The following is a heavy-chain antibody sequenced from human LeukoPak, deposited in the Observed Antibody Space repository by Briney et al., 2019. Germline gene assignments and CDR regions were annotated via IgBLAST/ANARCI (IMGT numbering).Heavy chain of an antibody. Sequence: GASVKVSCKASGYTFTSYYMHWVRQAPGQGLEWMGIINPSGGSTSYAQKFQGRVTMTRDMSTNTVYMELSSLRSEDTAVYYCARDPKDDTSGYYYFDYWGQGTLVTVSS. CDR3: ARDPKDDTSGYYYFDY. CDR1: GYTFTSYY. CDR2: INPSGGST. D-gene: IGHD3-22*01. V-gene: IGHV1-46*01. J-gene: IGHJ4*02.